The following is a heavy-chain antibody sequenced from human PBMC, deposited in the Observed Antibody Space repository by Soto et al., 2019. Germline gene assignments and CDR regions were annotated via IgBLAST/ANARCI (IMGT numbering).Heavy chain of an antibody. CDR3: AKGQIVVVPAAVWRSSYYYYYGMDV. V-gene: IGHV3-23*01. D-gene: IGHD2-2*01. J-gene: IGHJ6*02. CDR2: ISGSGGST. CDR1: GFTFSSYA. Sequence: GGSLRLSCAASGFTFSSYAMSWVRQAPGKGLEWVSAISGSGGSTYYADSVKGRFTISRDNSKNTLYLQMNSLRAEDTAVYYCAKGQIVVVPAAVWRSSYYYYYGMDVWGQGTTVTVSS.